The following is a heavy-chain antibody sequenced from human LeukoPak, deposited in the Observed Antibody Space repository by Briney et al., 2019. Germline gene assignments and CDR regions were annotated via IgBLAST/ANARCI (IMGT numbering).Heavy chain of an antibody. CDR1: GGSTNNFY. Sequence: PSETLSLTCTVSGGSTNNFYWSWIRQSPGKGLEWIGYVHSSGRTDYNPSLRSRVSMSADTSKSQLSLRLTSVTAADTAVYFCARHDEECPGEYCFLLSFDYWGPGSLVTVSS. J-gene: IGHJ4*01. V-gene: IGHV4-59*08. D-gene: IGHD2-8*02. CDR2: VHSSGRT. CDR3: ARHDEECPGEYCFLLSFDY.